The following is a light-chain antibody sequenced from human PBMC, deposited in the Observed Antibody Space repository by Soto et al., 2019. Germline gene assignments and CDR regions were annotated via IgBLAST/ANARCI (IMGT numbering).Light chain of an antibody. CDR1: QDINKN. CDR2: DAS. CDR3: QQYESLPLT. V-gene: IGKV1-33*01. Sequence: DIQMTQSPSSLSASVGDGVTITCQASQDINKNLIWYQQKPGKAPKLLIYDASDLETGVPSRFSGSGSGTGFTFTISSLQPEDSATYYCQQYESLPLTFGQGTRLEIK. J-gene: IGKJ5*01.